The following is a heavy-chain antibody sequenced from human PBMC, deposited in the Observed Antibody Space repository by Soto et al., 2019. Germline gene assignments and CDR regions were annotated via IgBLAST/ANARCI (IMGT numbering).Heavy chain of an antibody. Sequence: WGSLRLSCAASGFTFSSYVMHWVRQAPGKGLEWVAIIWYDGSNKYYADSVKGRFTISRDNSKNTLYLQMNSLRAEDTAVYYCARDGGLNWFDPWGQGTLVTVSS. V-gene: IGHV3-33*01. CDR2: IWYDGSNK. CDR1: GFTFSSYV. J-gene: IGHJ5*02. CDR3: ARDGGLNWFDP. D-gene: IGHD3-16*01.